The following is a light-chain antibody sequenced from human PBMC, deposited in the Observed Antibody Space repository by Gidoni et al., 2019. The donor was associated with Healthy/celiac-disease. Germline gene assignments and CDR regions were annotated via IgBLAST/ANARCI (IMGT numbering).Light chain of an antibody. J-gene: IGLJ2*01. CDR2: DTS. CDR3: LLSYSGDYVV. Sequence: QAVVTQEPSLTVSPGGTVTLTCVSSTGAVTSGHYPYWFQQKPGQAPRTLIYDTSNKHSWTPARFSGSLLGGKAALTLSGAQPEDEAEYYCLLSYSGDYVVFGGGTKLTVL. CDR1: TGAVTSGHY. V-gene: IGLV7-46*01.